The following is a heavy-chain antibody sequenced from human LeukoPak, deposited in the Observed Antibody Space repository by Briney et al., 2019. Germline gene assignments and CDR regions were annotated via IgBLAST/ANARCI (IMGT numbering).Heavy chain of an antibody. D-gene: IGHD3-10*01. CDR2: ISGSGGST. CDR3: ANFGDLVLGIDY. CDR1: GFTFSSYA. Sequence: GGSLRLPCAASGFTFSSYAMSWVRQAPAKGLEWVSAISGSGGSTYYADSVKGRFTISRDNSKNTLYLQMNSLRAEDTAVYYCANFGDLVLGIDYWGQGTLVTVSS. J-gene: IGHJ4*02. V-gene: IGHV3-23*01.